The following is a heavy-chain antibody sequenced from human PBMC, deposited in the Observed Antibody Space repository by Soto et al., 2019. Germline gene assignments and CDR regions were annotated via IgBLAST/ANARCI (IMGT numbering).Heavy chain of an antibody. CDR2: ISGGGTT. CDR3: TKASYSGSPYYFDY. J-gene: IGHJ4*02. D-gene: IGHD1-26*01. Sequence: AGSLRLSCAASAYTFTNYAMSWVRQAPGKGLEWVSTISGGGTTYDADSVKGRFTISRDYSKNTLYLQMNSLRAEDTAIYYCTKASYSGSPYYFDYWGQGTLVTVSS. V-gene: IGHV3-23*01. CDR1: AYTFTNYA.